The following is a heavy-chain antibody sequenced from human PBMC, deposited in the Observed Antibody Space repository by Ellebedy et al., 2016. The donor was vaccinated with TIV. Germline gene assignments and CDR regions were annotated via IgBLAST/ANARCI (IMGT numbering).Heavy chain of an antibody. CDR2: IKQDGSEK. J-gene: IGHJ4*02. D-gene: IGHD6-13*01. CDR1: GFTFSSYW. Sequence: GESLKISCAASGFTFSSYWMSWVRQAPGKGLEWVANIKQDGSEKYYVDSVKGRFTISRDNAKNTQYLQMNSLRVEDTAVYYCAKARGGWVAAAGSDYWGQGTLVTVSS. CDR3: AKARGGWVAAAGSDY. V-gene: IGHV3-7*03.